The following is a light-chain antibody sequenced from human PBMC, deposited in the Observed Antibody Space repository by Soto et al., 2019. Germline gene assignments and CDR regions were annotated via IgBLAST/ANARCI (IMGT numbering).Light chain of an antibody. CDR1: QGIGDN. CDR3: QQYYGTPFT. J-gene: IGKJ4*01. CDR2: DTS. Sequence: MRQSPATLSVSPGEEANLSFSASQGIGDNLAWYQHKPGQTPRLLIYDTSTRATGVPARFSGSGSGTDFTLTINSLQAEDVAVYYCQQYYGTPFTFGGGTKVDI. V-gene: IGKV3-15*01.